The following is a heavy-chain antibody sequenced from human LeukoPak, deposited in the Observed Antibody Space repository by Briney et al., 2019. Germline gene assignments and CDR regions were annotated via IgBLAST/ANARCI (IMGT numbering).Heavy chain of an antibody. CDR3: ARHLATSGSYPLDY. D-gene: IGHD2-2*02. J-gene: IGHJ4*02. CDR2: ICGNAACT. V-gene: IGHV3-23*01. CDR1: GFTFINYA. Sequence: GGSLRLSCAAFGFTFINYAMSWVRQAPGRGLEWVSVICGNAACTLYADSVKGRFIISRDNSRNTMYLYLQMNSLRAEDTAVYYCARHLATSGSYPLDYWGQGTPVTVSS.